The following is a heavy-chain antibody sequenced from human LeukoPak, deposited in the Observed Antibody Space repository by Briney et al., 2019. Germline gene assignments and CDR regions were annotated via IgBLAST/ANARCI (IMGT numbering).Heavy chain of an antibody. CDR1: GFTFSSHA. CDR3: AKDQYDILTGYPDY. V-gene: IGHV3-23*01. J-gene: IGHJ4*02. D-gene: IGHD3-9*01. CDR2: ISGSGGST. Sequence: GGSLRLSCAASGFTFSSHAMSWVRQAPGKGLEWVSAISGSGGSTYYADSVKGRFTISRDNSKNTLYLQMNSLRAEDTAVYYCAKDQYDILTGYPDYWGQGTLVTVSS.